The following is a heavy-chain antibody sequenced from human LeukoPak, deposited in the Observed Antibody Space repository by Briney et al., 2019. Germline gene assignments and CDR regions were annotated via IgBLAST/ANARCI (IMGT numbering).Heavy chain of an antibody. J-gene: IGHJ4*02. CDR2: IYYSGST. CDR3: ARDQGYSYEFDY. D-gene: IGHD5-18*01. CDR1: GGSISSYY. Sequence: SETLSPTCTVSGGSISSYYWSWIRQPPGKGLEWIGYIYYSGSTNYNPSLKSRVTISVDTSKNQFSLKLSSVTAADTAVYYCARDQGYSYEFDYWGQGTLVTVSS. V-gene: IGHV4-59*01.